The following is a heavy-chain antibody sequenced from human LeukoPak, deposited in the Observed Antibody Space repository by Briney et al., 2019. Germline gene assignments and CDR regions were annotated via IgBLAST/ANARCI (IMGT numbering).Heavy chain of an antibody. CDR3: ARDPYSNYFDY. V-gene: IGHV1-2*02. Sequence: ASVKVSCKASGYTFTGYYMHWVRQAPGQGLEWMGWINPNDGGTNYAQKFQGRVTMTRDTSISTAYMELNRLRSDDTAVYYCARDPYSNYFDYWGQGTLVTVSS. CDR1: GYTFTGYY. D-gene: IGHD5-18*01. CDR2: INPNDGGT. J-gene: IGHJ4*02.